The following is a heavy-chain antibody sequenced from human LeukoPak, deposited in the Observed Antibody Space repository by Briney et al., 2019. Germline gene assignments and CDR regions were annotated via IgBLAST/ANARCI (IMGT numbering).Heavy chain of an antibody. J-gene: IGHJ6*02. V-gene: IGHV3-73*01. CDR2: IRSKANSYAT. Sequence: TGGSLRLSCAASGFTFSGSAMHWVRQASGKGLEWVGRIRSKANSYATAYAASVKGRFTISRDNAKNSLYLQMNSLRAEDTAVYYCARGMDVWGQGTTVTVSS. CDR3: ARGMDV. CDR1: GFTFSGSA.